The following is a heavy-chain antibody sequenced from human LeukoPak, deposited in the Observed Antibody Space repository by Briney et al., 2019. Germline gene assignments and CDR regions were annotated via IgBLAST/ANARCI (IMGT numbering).Heavy chain of an antibody. V-gene: IGHV3-23*01. J-gene: IGHJ4*02. CDR3: ATPGWY. CDR1: GITFNDAW. Sequence: GGSLRLSCAASGITFNDAWMSWVRQAPGKGLEWVSAISGSGGSTYYADSVKGRFTISRDNSKNTLYLQMNSLRAEDTAVYYCATPGWYWGQGTLVTVSS. CDR2: ISGSGGST. D-gene: IGHD1-1*01.